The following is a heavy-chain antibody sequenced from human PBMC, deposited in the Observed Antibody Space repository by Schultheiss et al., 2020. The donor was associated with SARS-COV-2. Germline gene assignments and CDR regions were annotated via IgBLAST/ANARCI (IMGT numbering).Heavy chain of an antibody. V-gene: IGHV4-34*01. J-gene: IGHJ4*02. CDR3: AGGTYHFWSGYYTD. CDR2: INHSGST. D-gene: IGHD3-3*01. CDR1: GGSFSGYY. Sequence: SETLSLTCAVYGGSFSGYYWSWIRQPPGKGLEWIGEINHSGSTNYNPSLKSRVTISVDTSKNQFSLKLTSVTAADTAVYFCAGGTYHFWSGYYTDWGQGTLVTVSS.